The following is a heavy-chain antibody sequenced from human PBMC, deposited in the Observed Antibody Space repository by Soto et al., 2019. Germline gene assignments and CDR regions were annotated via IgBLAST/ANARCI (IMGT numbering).Heavy chain of an antibody. CDR1: GYTFTSYA. Sequence: ASVKVSCKASGYTFTSYAMLWVRQAPGQRLEWMGWINAGNGNTKYSQKFQGRVTITRDTSASTAYLQWSSLRASDTAMYYCARLPLAASYSDANSWGQGTLVTV. D-gene: IGHD6-13*01. J-gene: IGHJ4*02. CDR3: ARLPLAASYSDANS. CDR2: INAGNGNT. V-gene: IGHV1-3*01.